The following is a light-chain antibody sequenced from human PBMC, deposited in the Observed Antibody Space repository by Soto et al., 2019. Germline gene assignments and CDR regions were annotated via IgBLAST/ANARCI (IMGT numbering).Light chain of an antibody. CDR3: QQYGTSSRT. Sequence: DIQMTHSPSTLSAFVLYIVPITCRSSQTISTSLAWYQQKPGKAPKLLIYLASTLQSGVPARFSGSGSATEFTLSISSLQPDDFATYYCQQYGTSSRTFGQGTKVDIK. CDR2: LAS. CDR1: QTISTS. J-gene: IGKJ1*01. V-gene: IGKV1-5*03.